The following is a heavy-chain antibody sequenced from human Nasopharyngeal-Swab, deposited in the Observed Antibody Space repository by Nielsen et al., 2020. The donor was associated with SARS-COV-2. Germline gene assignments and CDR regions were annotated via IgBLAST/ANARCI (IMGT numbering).Heavy chain of an antibody. Sequence: GGSLRLSCAASGFTFSSYSMNWVRQAPGKGLEWVSYISSSSSYIYYADSVKGRFTISRDNAKNSLYLQMNSLRAEDTAVYYCASERSSRLGEGTFDYWGQGTLVTVSS. J-gene: IGHJ4*02. D-gene: IGHD3-16*01. CDR3: ASERSSRLGEGTFDY. V-gene: IGHV3-21*05. CDR2: ISSSSSYI. CDR1: GFTFSSYS.